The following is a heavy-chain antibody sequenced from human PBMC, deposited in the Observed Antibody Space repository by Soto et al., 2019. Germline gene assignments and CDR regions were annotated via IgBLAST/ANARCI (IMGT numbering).Heavy chain of an antibody. CDR2: ISGSGSHI. Sequence: PGGSLRLSCAASGFIFSGYYMTWIRQAPGKGLEWVSYISGSGSHIYYADSVKGRFTISRDNAKNSLYLQLNSLRVEDTAVYYYAKDGNAIGVMYYFDFWGRGTLVTVSS. CDR3: AKDGNAIGVMYYFDF. CDR1: GFIFSGYY. D-gene: IGHD2-21*01. J-gene: IGHJ4*02. V-gene: IGHV3-11*01.